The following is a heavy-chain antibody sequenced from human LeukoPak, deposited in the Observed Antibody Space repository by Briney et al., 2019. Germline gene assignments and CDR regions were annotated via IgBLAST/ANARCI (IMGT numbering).Heavy chain of an antibody. CDR3: ARSLPEISYHDFWSGYWCFDY. Sequence: ASVKVSCKASGYTFTGYHMHWVRQAPGQGLERMGRINPNSGGTNYAQKFQGRVTMTRDTSISTAYMELSRLRSDDTAVYYCARSLPEISYHDFWSGYWCFDYWGQGTLVTVSS. J-gene: IGHJ4*02. D-gene: IGHD3-3*01. CDR2: INPNSGGT. V-gene: IGHV1-2*06. CDR1: GYTFTGYH.